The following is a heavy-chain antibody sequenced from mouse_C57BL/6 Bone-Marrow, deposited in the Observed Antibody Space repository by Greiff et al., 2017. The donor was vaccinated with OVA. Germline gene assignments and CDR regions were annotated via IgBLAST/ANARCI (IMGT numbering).Heavy chain of an antibody. CDR3: TRSDYDYFDY. CDR1: GFTFSDYG. CDR2: ISSGSSTI. D-gene: IGHD2-4*01. Sequence: EVKLVESGGGLVKPGGSLKLSCAASGFTFSDYGMYWVRQAPEKGLEWVAYISSGSSTIYYADTVKGRFTISRDNAKNTLFLQMTSLRSEDTAMYYCTRSDYDYFDYWDQGTTLTVSS. V-gene: IGHV5-17*01. J-gene: IGHJ2*01.